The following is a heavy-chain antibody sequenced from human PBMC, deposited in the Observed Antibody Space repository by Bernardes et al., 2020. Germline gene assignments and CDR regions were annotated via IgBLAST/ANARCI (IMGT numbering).Heavy chain of an antibody. CDR1: GGSFSGYY. D-gene: IGHD3-10*01. CDR2: INHSGST. J-gene: IGHJ6*03. Sequence: SETLSLTCAVYGGSFSGYYWSWIRQPPGKGLEWIGEINHSGSTNYNPSLKSRVTISVDTSKNQFSLKLSSVTAADTAVYYCARGRIYGSGSYSYYYYYYYMDVGGKGTKVTGSS. CDR3: ARGRIYGSGSYSYYYYYYYMDV. V-gene: IGHV4-34*01.